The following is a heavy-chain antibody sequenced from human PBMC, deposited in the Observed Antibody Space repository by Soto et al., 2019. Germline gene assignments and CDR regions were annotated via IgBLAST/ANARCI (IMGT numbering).Heavy chain of an antibody. CDR1: GDSVSGGDSY. CDR2: TSFSGYT. D-gene: IGHD3-22*01. J-gene: IGHJ4*02. V-gene: IGHV4-30-4*01. CDR3: VRGGNPYHYATSGPGTFDK. Sequence: QVQLQESGPGLVKPSQTLSLTGTVSGDSVSGGDSYWSWIRQPPGKALEWIGYTSFSGYTSYTPSLKSRVHISVDMSKSQFSLRLTSVTAADTAIYYCVRGGNPYHYATSGPGTFDKWGQGTLVSVSS.